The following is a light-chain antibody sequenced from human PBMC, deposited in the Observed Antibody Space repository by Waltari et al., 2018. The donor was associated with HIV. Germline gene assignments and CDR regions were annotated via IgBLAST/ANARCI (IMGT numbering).Light chain of an antibody. Sequence: QSVLTQPPPASGTPGQRVTISCSGSSANVGNTVYWYQQLPGTAPKVLIYRDNQRPSGVPDRFSGSRSGTSASLDVSGRRSEDEANYFCAAWDDILSGWVFGGGTKLTVL. CDR3: AAWDDILSGWV. CDR2: RDN. V-gene: IGLV1-47*01. CDR1: SANVGNT. J-gene: IGLJ3*02.